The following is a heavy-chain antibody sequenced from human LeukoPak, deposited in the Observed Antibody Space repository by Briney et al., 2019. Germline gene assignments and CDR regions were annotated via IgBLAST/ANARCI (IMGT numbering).Heavy chain of an antibody. V-gene: IGHV4-38-2*02. CDR2: IYHSGST. D-gene: IGHD2-2*01. CDR1: GYSISSGYY. J-gene: IGHJ5*02. Sequence: PSETLSLTCTVSGYSISSGYYWGWIRQPPGKGLEWIGSIYHSGSTYYNPSLKSRVTISVDTSKNQFSLKLSSVTAADTAVYYCARDRIVVVPAAPEHWFDPWGQGTLVTVSS. CDR3: ARDRIVVVPAAPEHWFDP.